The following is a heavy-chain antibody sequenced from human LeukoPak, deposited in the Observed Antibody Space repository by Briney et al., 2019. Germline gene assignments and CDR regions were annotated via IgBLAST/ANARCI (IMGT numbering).Heavy chain of an antibody. Sequence: TGGSLRLSCVASGFTFSSYWMHWVRQAPGKGLVWVSRINSDGSSTDYADSVKGRFTISRDNAKNTLYLQMNSLRAEDTAVYYCARDSDYGDYLCLDYWGQGTLVTVSS. V-gene: IGHV3-74*01. D-gene: IGHD4-17*01. CDR2: INSDGSST. CDR3: ARDSDYGDYLCLDY. J-gene: IGHJ4*02. CDR1: GFTFSSYW.